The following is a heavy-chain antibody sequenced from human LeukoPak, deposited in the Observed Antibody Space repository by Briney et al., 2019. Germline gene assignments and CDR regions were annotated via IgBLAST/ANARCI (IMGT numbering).Heavy chain of an antibody. CDR1: GGSFSGYY. CDR2: INHSGST. D-gene: IGHD3-3*01. J-gene: IGHJ4*02. Sequence: SETLSLTCAVYGGSFSGYYWSWIRQPPGKGLEWIGEINHSGSTNYNPSLKSRVTISVDTSKNQFSLKLSSVTAADTAVYYCARGAVNITISGVVIIPEYYFGYWGQGTLITVSS. CDR3: ARGAVNITISGVVIIPEYYFGY. V-gene: IGHV4-34*01.